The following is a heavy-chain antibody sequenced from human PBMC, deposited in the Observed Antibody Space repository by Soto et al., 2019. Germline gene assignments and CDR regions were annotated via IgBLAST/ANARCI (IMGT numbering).Heavy chain of an antibody. CDR1: GFTFSSYW. CDR3: ARRHYDSSGYYYYYGMDV. Sequence: GGSLRLSCAASGFTFSSYWMHWVRQAPGKGLVRVSRINSDGSSTSYADSVKGRFTISRDNAKNTLYLQMNSLRAEDTAVYYCARRHYDSSGYYYYYGMDVWGQGTTVTVSS. V-gene: IGHV3-74*01. CDR2: INSDGSST. D-gene: IGHD3-22*01. J-gene: IGHJ6*02.